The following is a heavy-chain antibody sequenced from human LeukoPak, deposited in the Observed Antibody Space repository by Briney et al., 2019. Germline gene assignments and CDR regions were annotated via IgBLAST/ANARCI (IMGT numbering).Heavy chain of an antibody. CDR3: ARTTEAHSWRTRYYDYYMDV. CDR2: FSYSGST. CDR1: GGSFSGYY. V-gene: IGHV4-59*01. D-gene: IGHD6-13*01. J-gene: IGHJ6*03. Sequence: PSETLSLTCAVYGGSFSGYYWSWIRQPPGKGVEWIGYFSYSGSTNYNPSLKSRVTISVDTSKNQFSLRLSSVTAADSAVYYCARTTEAHSWRTRYYDYYMDVWGKGTTVTVSS.